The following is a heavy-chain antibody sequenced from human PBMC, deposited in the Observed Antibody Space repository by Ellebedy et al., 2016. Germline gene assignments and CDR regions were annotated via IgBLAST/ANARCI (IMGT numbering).Heavy chain of an antibody. V-gene: IGHV4-39*07. CDR1: GGSISSSSYY. CDR3: ARDGRPGYSYGSYYYYYGMDV. CDR2: IYYSGST. J-gene: IGHJ6*02. Sequence: SETLSLTXTVSGGSISSSSYYWGWLRQPPGKGLEWIGSIYYSGSTYYNPSLKSRVTISVDTSKNQFSLKLSSVTAADTAVYYCARDGRPGYSYGSYYYYYGMDVWGQGTTVTVSS. D-gene: IGHD5-18*01.